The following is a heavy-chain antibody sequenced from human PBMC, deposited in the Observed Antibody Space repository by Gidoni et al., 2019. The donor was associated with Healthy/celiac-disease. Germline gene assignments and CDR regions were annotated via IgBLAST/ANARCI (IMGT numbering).Heavy chain of an antibody. Sequence: EVQLVESGGGVVQSGRSLRRSCTASGCTAGEYAMRWVRQAPGKGLEWVGFIRSKAYGVTTEYAASVKGRFTISRDDSKSIAYLQMNSLKTEDTAVYYCTRDGGGEQWLVGFDYWGQGTLVTVSS. V-gene: IGHV3-49*04. CDR1: GCTAGEYA. J-gene: IGHJ4*02. CDR2: IRSKAYGVTT. CDR3: TRDGGGEQWLVGFDY. D-gene: IGHD6-19*01.